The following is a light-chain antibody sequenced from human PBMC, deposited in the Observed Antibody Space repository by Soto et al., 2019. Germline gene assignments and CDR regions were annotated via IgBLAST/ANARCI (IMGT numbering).Light chain of an antibody. CDR2: DAS. V-gene: IGKV1-33*01. Sequence: DIQMTQSPSSLSASVGDRVTITCQASQDITNYLNWCQQKPGKAPNLLIYDASNLETGVPSRFSGSESGTDFTFTISSLQPEDIATYRCQQANSFPITFGQGTRLEIK. J-gene: IGKJ5*01. CDR3: QQANSFPIT. CDR1: QDITNY.